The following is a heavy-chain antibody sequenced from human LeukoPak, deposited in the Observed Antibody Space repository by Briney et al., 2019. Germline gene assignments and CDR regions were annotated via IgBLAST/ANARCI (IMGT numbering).Heavy chain of an antibody. Sequence: GASVKVSCKASGYTFTSYGISWVRQAPGQGLEWMGWIIPIFGTANYAQKFQGRVTITADESTSTAYMELSSLRSEDAAVYYCARDSGSGNNDYWGQGTLVTVSS. V-gene: IGHV1-69*13. CDR2: IIPIFGTA. CDR3: ARDSGSGNNDY. CDR1: GYTFTSYG. J-gene: IGHJ4*02. D-gene: IGHD1-26*01.